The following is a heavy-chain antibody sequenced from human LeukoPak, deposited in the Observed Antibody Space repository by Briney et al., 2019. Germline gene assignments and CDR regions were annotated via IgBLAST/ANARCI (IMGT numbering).Heavy chain of an antibody. CDR3: ARDQAAMKSYYYYGMDV. J-gene: IGHJ6*04. Sequence: GRSLRLSCAASGFTFSSYAMHWVRQAPGKGLEWVAVISYDGSNKYYADSVKGRFTISRDNSKNTLYLQMNSLRAEDTAVYYCARDQAAMKSYYYYGMDVWGKGTTVTVSS. CDR2: ISYDGSNK. D-gene: IGHD5-18*01. CDR1: GFTFSSYA. V-gene: IGHV3-30-3*01.